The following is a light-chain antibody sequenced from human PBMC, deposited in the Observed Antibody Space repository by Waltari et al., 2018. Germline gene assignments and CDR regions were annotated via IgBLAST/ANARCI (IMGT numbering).Light chain of an antibody. Sequence: SSELTQDPAVSVAWGQTVRIRCQGDSLNSDYASGYQQRAGQAPLLVIYGKNKRPSGIPDRFSGSSLGDTSSLTITAARAEDEADYYCSSRDIRGIQLLFGGGTKLTVL. CDR2: GKN. CDR1: SLNSDY. J-gene: IGLJ3*02. CDR3: SSRDIRGIQLL. V-gene: IGLV3-19*01.